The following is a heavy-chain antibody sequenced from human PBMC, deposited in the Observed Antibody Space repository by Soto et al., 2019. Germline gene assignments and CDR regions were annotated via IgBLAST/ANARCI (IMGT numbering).Heavy chain of an antibody. J-gene: IGHJ4*02. D-gene: IGHD2-2*01. Sequence: GGSLRLSCAASGFTFSSYSMNWVRQAPGKGLEWVSYISSSSSTIYYADSVKGRLTISRDNAKNSLYLQMNRMRAEDKAGYYCARVGHSTDYWGQGILVTVS. CDR2: ISSSSSTI. CDR1: GFTFSSYS. V-gene: IGHV3-48*01. CDR3: ARVGHSTDY.